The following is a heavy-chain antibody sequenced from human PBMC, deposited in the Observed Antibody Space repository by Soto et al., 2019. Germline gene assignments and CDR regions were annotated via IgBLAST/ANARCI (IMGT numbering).Heavy chain of an antibody. CDR3: AREGAHWFDP. CDR1: GYSISSGYY. CDR2: IYHSGST. Sequence: SETLSLTCAVSGYSISSGYYWGWIRQPPGKGLEWIGSIYHSGSTYYNPSLRSRVTIAVDTSKNQFSLKLSSVTAADTAVYYCAREGAHWFDPWGQGTLVTVSS. V-gene: IGHV4-38-2*02. J-gene: IGHJ5*02.